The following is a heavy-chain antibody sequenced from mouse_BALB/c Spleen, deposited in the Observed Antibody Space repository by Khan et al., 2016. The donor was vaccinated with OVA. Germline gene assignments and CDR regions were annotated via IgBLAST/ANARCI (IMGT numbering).Heavy chain of an antibody. D-gene: IGHD1-3*01. CDR2: IWAGGST. CDR1: GFSLTSYG. CDR3: ARLEDI. V-gene: IGHV2-9*02. J-gene: IGHJ2*01. Sequence: GRRKKEGPGLVAPSQSLSITCTVSGFSLTSYGVHWVHQPPGKGLEWLGVIWAGGSTNYNSALMSRLSISKDNSKSQVFLKMNSLQTDDTAMYYCARLEDIWGQGTTLTVSS.